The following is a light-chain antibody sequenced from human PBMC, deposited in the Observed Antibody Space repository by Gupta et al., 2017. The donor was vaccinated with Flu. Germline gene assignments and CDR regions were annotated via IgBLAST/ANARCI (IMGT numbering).Light chain of an antibody. CDR2: SGS. CDR3: QQGDSIPPT. CDR1: QPISTY. Sequence: EIQMTHSPSSLSASVGVRVTPPYRSTQPISTYLNWYQIKPGKVPKVLIYSGSTLHSGVPSRSNGSGSGTQFTLTISRLQPTACATYYSQQGDSIPPTFGQGTKV. J-gene: IGKJ1*01. V-gene: IGKV1-39*01.